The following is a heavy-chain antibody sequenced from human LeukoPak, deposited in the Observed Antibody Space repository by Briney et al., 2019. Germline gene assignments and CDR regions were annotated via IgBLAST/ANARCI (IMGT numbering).Heavy chain of an antibody. Sequence: WGSLRLSCAASGFTFDDYAMHWVRQAPAKGLECVSSISSSSSYIYYADSVKGRFTISRDNAKNSLYLQMNSLRAEDTAVYYCARDIRGYSYGYYFDYWGQGTLVTVSS. V-gene: IGHV3-21*01. CDR1: GFTFDDYA. D-gene: IGHD5-18*01. J-gene: IGHJ4*02. CDR2: ISSSSSYI. CDR3: ARDIRGYSYGYYFDY.